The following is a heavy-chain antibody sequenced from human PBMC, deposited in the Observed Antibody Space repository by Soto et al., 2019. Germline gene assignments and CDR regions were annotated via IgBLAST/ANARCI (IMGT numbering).Heavy chain of an antibody. CDR3: ARTRTRSHYYYIDV. Sequence: GESLKISCEGSGYSFTTYWIAWVRQMPGKGLEWMGIIYPGDSGTRYSPSFQGQATISADKSISTAYLQWSSLKASDSAMYYCARTRTRSHYYYIDVSGQATTVTGSS. CDR1: GYSFTTYW. V-gene: IGHV5-51*01. D-gene: IGHD6-13*01. J-gene: IGHJ6*03. CDR2: IYPGDSGT.